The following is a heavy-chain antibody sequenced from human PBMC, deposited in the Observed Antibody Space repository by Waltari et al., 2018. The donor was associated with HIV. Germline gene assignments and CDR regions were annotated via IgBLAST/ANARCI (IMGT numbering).Heavy chain of an antibody. V-gene: IGHV3-11*01. J-gene: IGHJ4*02. CDR3: ARPRYTGYDYPTYFDY. Sequence: QVQLVESGGGLVKPGGSLRLSCAASGFTFSDYYMSWVRQAPGKGREWVSYINTGGSTEYYADSVKGRFTISRDNAKNSLYLQMDNLRGEDTAVYYCARPRYTGYDYPTYFDYWGQGNTVTVSS. CDR1: GFTFSDYY. D-gene: IGHD5-12*01. CDR2: INTGGSTE.